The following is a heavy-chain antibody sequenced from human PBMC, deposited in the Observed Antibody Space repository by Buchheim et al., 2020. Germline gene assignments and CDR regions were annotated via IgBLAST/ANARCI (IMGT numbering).Heavy chain of an antibody. V-gene: IGHV3-7*03. D-gene: IGHD2-15*01. CDR2: IKDDGSDQ. CDR1: GFTFSWSW. CDR3: AMLPDPGPDNDY. J-gene: IGHJ4*02. Sequence: QLVQSGGGVVQPGGSLRLSCVASGFTFSWSWMTWVRQAPGKGLEWVATIKDDGSDQYYVDSVRGRFIISSDNAKNSLYLQMNSLRAEDTAVYYCAMLPDPGPDNDYWGQGTL.